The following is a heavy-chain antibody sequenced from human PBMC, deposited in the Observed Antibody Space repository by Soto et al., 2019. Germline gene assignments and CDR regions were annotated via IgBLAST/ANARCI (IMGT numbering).Heavy chain of an antibody. Sequence: GESLKISCKGSGYSFTSYWISWVRQMPGKGLEWMGRIDPSDSYTNYSPSFQGHVTISADKSISTAYLQWSSLKASDTAMYYCARRVFGVVYSSRSDYGMDVWGQGTTVTVSS. D-gene: IGHD3-3*01. CDR2: IDPSDSYT. CDR1: GYSFTSYW. CDR3: ARRVFGVVYSSRSDYGMDV. V-gene: IGHV5-10-1*01. J-gene: IGHJ6*02.